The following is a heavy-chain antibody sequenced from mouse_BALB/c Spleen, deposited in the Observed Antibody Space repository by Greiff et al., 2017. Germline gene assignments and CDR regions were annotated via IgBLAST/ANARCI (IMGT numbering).Heavy chain of an antibody. CDR3: ARAYGYGDYAMDY. Sequence: VKLVESGPGLVAPSQSLSITCTVSGFSLTGYGVNWVRQPPGKGLEWLGMIWGDGSTDYNSALKSRLSISKDNSKSQVFLKMNSLQTDDTARYYCARAYGYGDYAMDYWGQGTSVTVSS. J-gene: IGHJ4*01. CDR1: GFSLTGYG. D-gene: IGHD2-2*01. CDR2: IWGDGST. V-gene: IGHV2-6-7*01.